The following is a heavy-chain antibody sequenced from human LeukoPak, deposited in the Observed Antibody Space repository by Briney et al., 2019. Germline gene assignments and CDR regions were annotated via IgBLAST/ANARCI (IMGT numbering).Heavy chain of an antibody. Sequence: GRSLRLSCAASGFTFSSYSMNWVRQAPGKGLEWVSYISSSSSTIYYADSVKGRFTISRDNAKNSLYLQMNSLRAEDTAVYYCARDRYSVGDGFVFDYWGQGTLVTVSS. CDR2: ISSSSSTI. CDR3: ARDRYSVGDGFVFDY. CDR1: GFTFSSYS. V-gene: IGHV3-48*01. J-gene: IGHJ4*02. D-gene: IGHD5-24*01.